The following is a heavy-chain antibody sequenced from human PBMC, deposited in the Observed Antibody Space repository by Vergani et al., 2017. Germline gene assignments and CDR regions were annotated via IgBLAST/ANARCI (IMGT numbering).Heavy chain of an antibody. CDR1: GGPISSYY. CDR2: IYYSGGT. J-gene: IGHJ3*02. V-gene: IGHV4-59*01. D-gene: IGHD3-22*01. Sequence: QVQLKESGPGLVKPSETLSLTCTVSGGPISSYYWSWIRQPPGKGLEWIGYIYYSGGTNYNPSLKSRVTISVYTSKNQFSLKLSSVTAADTAVYYCARNYYDSSGYTDALDIWGQGTMVTVSS. CDR3: ARNYYDSSGYTDALDI.